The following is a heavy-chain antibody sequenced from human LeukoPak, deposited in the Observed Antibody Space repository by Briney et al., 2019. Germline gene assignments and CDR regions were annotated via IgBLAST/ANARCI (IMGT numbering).Heavy chain of an antibody. J-gene: IGHJ4*02. Sequence: GGSLRLSCAAPGFTVSSNYMSWVRQAPGKGLEWVSAISGSGGSTYYADSVKGRFTISRDNSKNTLYLQMNSLRAEDTAVYYCAKAGEYLVEATEYYFDYWGQGTLVTVSS. CDR3: AKAGEYLVEATEYYFDY. V-gene: IGHV3-23*01. D-gene: IGHD1-26*01. CDR1: GFTVSSNY. CDR2: ISGSGGST.